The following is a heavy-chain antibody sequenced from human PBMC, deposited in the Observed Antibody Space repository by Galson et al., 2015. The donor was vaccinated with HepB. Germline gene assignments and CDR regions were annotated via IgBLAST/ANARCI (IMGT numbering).Heavy chain of an antibody. V-gene: IGHV1-2*04. CDR1: GFTFTDYY. Sequence: SVKVSCKAPGFTFTDYYIHWVRQAPGQALEWMGWINPDTGGTNYAQKLQDWVSMTRDTSMSTASMELRSLRSDDTAVYYCARYYFYGFDVWGQGTTVTVAS. CDR3: ARYYFYGFDV. CDR2: INPDTGGT. J-gene: IGHJ6*01.